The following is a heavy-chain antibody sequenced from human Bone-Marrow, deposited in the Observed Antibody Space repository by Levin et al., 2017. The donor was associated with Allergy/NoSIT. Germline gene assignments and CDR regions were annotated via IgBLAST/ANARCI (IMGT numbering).Heavy chain of an antibody. J-gene: IGHJ6*04. V-gene: IGHV3-23*01. D-gene: IGHD4-17*01. CDR1: GFIFADYA. CDR2: LDGSSGKT. CDR3: VKAETTVMLDYSSFDG. Sequence: GESLKISCRISGFIFADYAMSWVRRAPGRGLEWVSSLDGSSGKTLYADSVKGRFTISREYSKDTLFLQMNSLRAEDTARYYCVKAETTVMLDYSSFDGWGEGTAVTVSS.